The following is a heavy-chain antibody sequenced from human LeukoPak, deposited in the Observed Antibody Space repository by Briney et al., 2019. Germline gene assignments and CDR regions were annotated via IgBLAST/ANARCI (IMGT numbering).Heavy chain of an antibody. Sequence: ASVKVSCKASGYTFTGYYIHWVRQAPGQGLEWMGWIDPKSGGTLYAQSFRGRVTMTRDTSITTAYMDVSSLRSDDTALYYCARDNVVWSDNGVEDAFDIWGQGTMVTVTS. V-gene: IGHV1-2*02. CDR3: ARDNVVWSDNGVEDAFDI. CDR1: GYTFTGYY. D-gene: IGHD4-17*01. J-gene: IGHJ3*02. CDR2: IDPKSGGT.